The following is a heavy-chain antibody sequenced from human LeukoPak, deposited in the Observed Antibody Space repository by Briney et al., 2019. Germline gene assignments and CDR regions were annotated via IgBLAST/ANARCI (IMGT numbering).Heavy chain of an antibody. V-gene: IGHV4-34*01. D-gene: IGHD6-13*01. CDR1: GGSFSGYY. Sequence: PSESLSLTCAVYGGSFSGYYWSWIRQPPGKGLEWIGEINHSGSTNYNPSLESRVTISVDTSKNQFSLKLSSVTAADTAVYYCARGYSSSWYPNYYFDYWGQGTLVTVSS. CDR2: INHSGST. J-gene: IGHJ4*02. CDR3: ARGYSSSWYPNYYFDY.